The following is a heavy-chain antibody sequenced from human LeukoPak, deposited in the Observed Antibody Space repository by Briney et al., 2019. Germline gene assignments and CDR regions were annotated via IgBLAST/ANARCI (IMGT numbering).Heavy chain of an antibody. CDR3: ARTPPKGDIDY. J-gene: IGHJ4*02. D-gene: IGHD2-21*02. Sequence: GASVKVSCKASGYTFTSYGISWVRQAPGQGLEWMGWISAYNGNTNYAQKFQGRVSMTRATSITTAYLELSSLTFEDTAVYYCARTPPKGDIDYWGQGTLVTASS. V-gene: IGHV1-18*01. CDR1: GYTFTSYG. CDR2: ISAYNGNT.